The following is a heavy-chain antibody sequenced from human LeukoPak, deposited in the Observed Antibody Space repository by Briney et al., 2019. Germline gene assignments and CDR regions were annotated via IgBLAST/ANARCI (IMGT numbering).Heavy chain of an antibody. CDR2: IWYDGSNK. D-gene: IGHD6-13*01. CDR3: AIHLQQKAYYYHMDV. CDR1: GFTFSSYG. V-gene: IGHV3-33*03. Sequence: GRSLRLSCAASGFTFSSYGMHWGRQAPGKGLEWVAVIWYDGSNKYYADSVKGRFTISRDNSKNTLYLQMNSLRAEDTAVYYWAIHLQQKAYYYHMDVWGKGTTVTVSS. J-gene: IGHJ6*03.